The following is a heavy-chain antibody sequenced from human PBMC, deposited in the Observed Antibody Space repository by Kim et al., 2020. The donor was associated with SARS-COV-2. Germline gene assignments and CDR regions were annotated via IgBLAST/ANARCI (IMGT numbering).Heavy chain of an antibody. CDR3: AKGPDFWN. V-gene: IGHV3-23*01. J-gene: IGHJ4*02. CDR1: GFTFSSYG. CDR2: ISSRVSKT. Sequence: GGSLRLSCAASGFTFSSYGMDWVRQAPGKGLEWVSGISSRVSKTYYADSVRGRFTISRDNSKNTLYLQMNSLRAEDTAVYYCAKGPDFWNWVQGTLVTVS. D-gene: IGHD3-3*01.